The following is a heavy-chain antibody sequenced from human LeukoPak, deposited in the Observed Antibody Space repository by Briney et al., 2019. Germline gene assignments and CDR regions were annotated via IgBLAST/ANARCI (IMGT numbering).Heavy chain of an antibody. V-gene: IGHV4-38-2*02. CDR3: ARGLYYGDSPWGYYYYMDV. J-gene: IGHJ6*03. Sequence: SETLSLTCSVSGYSSSSGYYWGWIRQPPGRGLEWIGSIYQSGSTYYNPSLKSRVTISVDTSKNQFSLKLSSVTAADTAVYYCARGLYYGDSPWGYYYYMDVWGKGTTVTISS. CDR1: GYSSSSGYY. D-gene: IGHD4-17*01. CDR2: IYQSGST.